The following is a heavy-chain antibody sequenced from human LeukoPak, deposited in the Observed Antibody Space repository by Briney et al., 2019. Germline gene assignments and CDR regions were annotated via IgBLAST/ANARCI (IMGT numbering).Heavy chain of an antibody. CDR1: GGSFSGYY. V-gene: IGHV4-34*01. D-gene: IGHD4-11*01. CDR2: INHSGST. Sequence: ASETLSLTCAVYGGSFSGYYWSWIRQPPGKGLEWIGEINHSGSTNYNPSLRSRVTISVDTSKNQFSMKLSSVTAAATAVYYCARYSNYGDYHYYYMDVWGKGTTVTVSS. CDR3: ARYSNYGDYHYYYMDV. J-gene: IGHJ6*03.